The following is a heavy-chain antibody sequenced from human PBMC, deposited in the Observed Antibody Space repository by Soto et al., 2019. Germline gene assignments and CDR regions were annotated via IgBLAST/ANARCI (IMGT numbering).Heavy chain of an antibody. CDR1: GFSFRTYA. J-gene: IGHJ4*02. Sequence: EVQLLESGGGLVQPGWSLRLSCAASGFSFRTYAMNWVRQAPGKGLEWVSAISGGGGSTYYADSVKGRFTISRDNSKNTLYLQMNSLRAEDTAVYHCVKQYNSGWGWGQGTLVTVSS. D-gene: IGHD6-19*01. V-gene: IGHV3-23*01. CDR3: VKQYNSGWG. CDR2: ISGGGGST.